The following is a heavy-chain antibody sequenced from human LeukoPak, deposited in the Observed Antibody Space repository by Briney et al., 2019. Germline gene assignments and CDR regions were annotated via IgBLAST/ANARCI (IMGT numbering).Heavy chain of an antibody. CDR2: ISVSGGST. D-gene: IGHD2-2*01. J-gene: IGHJ4*02. V-gene: IGHV3-23*01. CDR1: GFTFNNYA. CDR3: AKGGSTSCPDY. Sequence: GGSLRLSCAASGFTFNNYAMSWVRQAPGNGLEWVSGISVSGGSTFYADSVKGRFTISRDNSKNTLDLQMNSLRAEDTAVYYCAKGGSTSCPDYWGQGTLVTVSS.